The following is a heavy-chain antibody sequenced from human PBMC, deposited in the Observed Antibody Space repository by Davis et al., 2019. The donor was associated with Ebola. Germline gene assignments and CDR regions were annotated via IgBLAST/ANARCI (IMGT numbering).Heavy chain of an antibody. J-gene: IGHJ1*01. CDR2: VNDDGSGT. V-gene: IGHV3-74*01. D-gene: IGHD3-22*01. CDR1: GFTFTNYW. CDR3: AGGVGWLIEH. Sequence: GESLKISCAASGFTFTNYWMHWVRQTPGKGLVWVSRVNDDGSGTSYADSVRGRFTISRDNAKNTVYLEMNSLRAEDTAVYYCAGGVGWLIEHWGQGTLVTVSS.